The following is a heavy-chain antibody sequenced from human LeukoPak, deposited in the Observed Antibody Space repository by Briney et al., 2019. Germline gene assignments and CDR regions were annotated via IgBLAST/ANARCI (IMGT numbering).Heavy chain of an antibody. CDR2: ITTSDGNT. J-gene: IGHJ4*02. Sequence: GGSLRLSCAASGFTFSSYTMSWVRQAPGKGLEWVSTITTSDGNTYYADSVKGRFTVPRDNSKNTLYLQMNSLRAEDTAVYYCAKDGGLWVSAHWGDSWGRGTLVTVSS. CDR3: AKDGGLWVSAHWGDS. V-gene: IGHV3-23*01. D-gene: IGHD7-27*01. CDR1: GFTFSSYT.